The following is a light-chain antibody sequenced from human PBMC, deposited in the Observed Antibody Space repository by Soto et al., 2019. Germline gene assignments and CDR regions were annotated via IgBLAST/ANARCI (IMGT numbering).Light chain of an antibody. CDR1: QSVSSS. CDR2: DAS. V-gene: IGKV3-11*01. CDR3: QQRSNWRLT. Sequence: DIVLAQSPSTLSLSPGERATLSCRVSQSVSSSLAWYQQKPGQAPRLLIYDASNRATGIPARFSGSGSGTDFTLTISSLEPEDFAVYYCQQRSNWRLTFGGGTKVEIK. J-gene: IGKJ4*01.